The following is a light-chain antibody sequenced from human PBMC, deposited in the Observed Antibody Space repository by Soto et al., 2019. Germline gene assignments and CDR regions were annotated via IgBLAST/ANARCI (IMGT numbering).Light chain of an antibody. J-gene: IGKJ2*01. CDR2: DVL. CDR3: QQYDNYYRYT. Sequence: DIQMTQSPSTLSASVGDRVTITCRASQGISSRLAWYQQKPGKAPKLLIYDVLNLESVVPYRFSGSGSGTEFTLNIDSLQTDNFATYYCQQYDNYYRYTFGQGTKLEIK. V-gene: IGKV1-5*01. CDR1: QGISSR.